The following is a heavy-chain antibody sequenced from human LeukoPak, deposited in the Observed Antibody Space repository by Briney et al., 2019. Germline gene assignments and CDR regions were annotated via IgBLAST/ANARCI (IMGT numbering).Heavy chain of an antibody. V-gene: IGHV3-23*01. J-gene: IGHJ4*02. Sequence: GGSLRLSCAASGFSFSSYAMTWVRQAPGKGLEWVSSISSSGVNTYLADSVQGRFTISRDNSKNTLYLQMNTLRVEDTAVYFCAKFTYTSSSRAFDYWGQGTPVTVSS. CDR3: AKFTYTSSSRAFDY. CDR2: ISSSGVNT. CDR1: GFSFSSYA. D-gene: IGHD6-6*01.